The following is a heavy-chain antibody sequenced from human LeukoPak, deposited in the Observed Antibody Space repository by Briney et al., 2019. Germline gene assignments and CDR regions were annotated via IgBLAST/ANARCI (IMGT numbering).Heavy chain of an antibody. D-gene: IGHD4-17*01. CDR3: ARVDYGDYGFDP. CDR1: GYTFTSYD. J-gene: IGHJ5*02. CDR2: MNPNSGNT. V-gene: IGHV1-8*01. Sequence: ASVKVSCKASGYTFTSYDINWVRQATGQGLEWMGWMNPNSGNTGYAQKFQGRVTMTRNTSISTAYMELSRLRSEDTAVYYCARVDYGDYGFDPWGQGTLVTVSS.